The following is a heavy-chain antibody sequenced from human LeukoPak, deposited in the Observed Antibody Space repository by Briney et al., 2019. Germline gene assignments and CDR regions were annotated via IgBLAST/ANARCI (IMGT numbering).Heavy chain of an antibody. J-gene: IGHJ4*02. CDR3: ARERRAAAGKGDFDY. Sequence: ASVKVSCKASGYTFTSYGISWVRQAPGQGLEWMGWISAYNGNTNYAQKLQGRVTMTTDTSTSTAYMELRSLRSDDTAVYYCARERRAAAGKGDFDYWGQGTLVTVSS. D-gene: IGHD6-13*01. V-gene: IGHV1-18*01. CDR1: GYTFTSYG. CDR2: ISAYNGNT.